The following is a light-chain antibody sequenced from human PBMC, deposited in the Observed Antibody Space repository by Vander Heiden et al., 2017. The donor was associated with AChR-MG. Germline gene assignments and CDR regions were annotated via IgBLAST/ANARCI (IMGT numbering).Light chain of an antibody. CDR3: QQNYNIPQT. CDR1: QDISNY. V-gene: IGKV1-33*01. Sequence: IQMTHSPSSLSASVGDRVTITCQASQDISNYLNWYQQKPGKAPKLLIYDASNLERGVPSRFSGSGSGTDFTFTISSLQPEDIATYYCQQNYNIPQTFGGGTKLEIK. CDR2: DAS. J-gene: IGKJ4*01.